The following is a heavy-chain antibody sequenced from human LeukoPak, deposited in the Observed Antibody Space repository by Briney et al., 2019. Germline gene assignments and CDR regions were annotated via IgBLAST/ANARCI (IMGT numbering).Heavy chain of an antibody. Sequence: SETLSLTCTVSGGSISSSSYYWGWIRQPPGKGLEWIGYIYYSGSTNYNPSLKSRVTISVDTSKNQFSLKLSSVTAADTAVYYCASEVYDILTGYRYFDYWGQGTLVTVSS. J-gene: IGHJ4*02. D-gene: IGHD3-9*01. CDR2: IYYSGST. V-gene: IGHV4-61*05. CDR3: ASEVYDILTGYRYFDY. CDR1: GGSISSSSYY.